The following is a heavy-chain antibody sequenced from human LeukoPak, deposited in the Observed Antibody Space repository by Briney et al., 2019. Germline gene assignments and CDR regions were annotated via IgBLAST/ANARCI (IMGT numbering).Heavy chain of an antibody. V-gene: IGHV3-23*01. CDR3: AKGMYYGDYAE. CDR1: GFTFSSYA. CDR2: IGGAAGST. Sequence: PGGSLRLSCAASGFTFSSYAMSWVRQAPGKGLEWVSTIGGAAGSTYYGDSVKGRFTISRDNSKNTLYLQMNSLRAEDTAVYYCAKGMYYGDYAEGGQGTLVTVSS. D-gene: IGHD4-17*01. J-gene: IGHJ4*02.